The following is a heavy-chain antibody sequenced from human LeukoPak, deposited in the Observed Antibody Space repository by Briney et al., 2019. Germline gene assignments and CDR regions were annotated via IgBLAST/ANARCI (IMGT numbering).Heavy chain of an antibody. V-gene: IGHV3-64*01. Sequence: PGGSLTLSCAASGFTFSSYAMYWVRQAPGKGLEYVSGINTNGGATFYAKSVKGRFTISRDDSKNTLYLHMGSLRGEDMAVYYCARAQTGATSYFFDDWGQGTLVTVSS. D-gene: IGHD1-7*01. CDR2: INTNGGAT. J-gene: IGHJ4*02. CDR1: GFTFSSYA. CDR3: ARAQTGATSYFFDD.